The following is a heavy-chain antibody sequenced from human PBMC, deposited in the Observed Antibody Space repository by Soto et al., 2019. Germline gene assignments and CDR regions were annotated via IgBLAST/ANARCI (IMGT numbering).Heavy chain of an antibody. D-gene: IGHD3-10*01. Sequence: GGSLRLSCLASGFTFSDYAMTWVRHVPGRGLEWVSSLNGAGGSTYYADSGRGRFTISRDNSQNTLFLQMNRLTVDDTAIYYCAAPRDEYGSGISWFTYGMDVWGQGTTVTVSS. J-gene: IGHJ6*02. CDR1: GFTFSDYA. CDR3: AAPRDEYGSGISWFTYGMDV. V-gene: IGHV3-23*01. CDR2: LNGAGGST.